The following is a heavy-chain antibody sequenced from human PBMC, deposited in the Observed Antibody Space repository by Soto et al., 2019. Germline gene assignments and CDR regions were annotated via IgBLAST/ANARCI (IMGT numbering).Heavy chain of an antibody. Sequence: ASVKVSCKASGYTFTTYGMHWVRQAPGQRLEWMGWVNTGNGNTAYSQKFQGRVTITRDTSASTGYMELSSLSSEDMAVYYCAVGPESGEFQYWGQGTLVSVSS. CDR1: GYTFTTYG. D-gene: IGHD3-3*01. V-gene: IGHV1-3*04. J-gene: IGHJ4*02. CDR2: VNTGNGNT. CDR3: AVGPESGEFQY.